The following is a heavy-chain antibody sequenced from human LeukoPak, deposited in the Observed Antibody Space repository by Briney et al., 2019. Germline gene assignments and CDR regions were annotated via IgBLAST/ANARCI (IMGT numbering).Heavy chain of an antibody. J-gene: IGHJ4*02. CDR1: GYTFTSYY. Sequence: EASVKVSCKASGYTFTSYYMHWVRQAPGQGLEWMGGIIPIFGTANYAQKFQGRVTITADESTSTAYMELSSLRSEDTAVYYCARGSALLALSFDYWGQGTLVTVSS. CDR3: ARGSALLALSFDY. D-gene: IGHD2-15*01. V-gene: IGHV1-69*13. CDR2: IIPIFGTA.